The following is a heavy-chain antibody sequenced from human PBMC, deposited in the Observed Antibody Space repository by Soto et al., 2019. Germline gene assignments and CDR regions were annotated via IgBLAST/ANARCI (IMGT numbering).Heavy chain of an antibody. J-gene: IGHJ2*01. CDR2: INQDGSEK. CDR3: ARGLVTKVATPNWYFDL. D-gene: IGHD4-17*01. Sequence: LGLSCAACEFSFGYYWMRWVRQAPGRGLEWVANINQDGSEKSYVDSVRGRFTISRDNAKNSPDLQMNSLRVEDTAVYYCARGLVTKVATPNWYFDLWGRGTLVTVSS. CDR1: EFSFGYYW. V-gene: IGHV3-7*01.